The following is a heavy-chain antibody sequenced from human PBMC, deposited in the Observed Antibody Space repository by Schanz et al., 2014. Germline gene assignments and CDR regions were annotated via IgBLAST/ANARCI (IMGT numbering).Heavy chain of an antibody. D-gene: IGHD1-26*01. J-gene: IGHJ2*01. V-gene: IGHV3-30*02. Sequence: QVQLVESGGGVVQPGGSLRLSCAASGFTFSFSGMHWVRQAPAKGLEWVAVVGDTGTTKFYADSVKGRLTVSRDNSENTVYLEFHSLRSEDTALYHCAREAKWGQWYFDLWGRGSLVTVSS. CDR3: AREAKWGQWYFDL. CDR2: VGDTGTTK. CDR1: GFTFSFSG.